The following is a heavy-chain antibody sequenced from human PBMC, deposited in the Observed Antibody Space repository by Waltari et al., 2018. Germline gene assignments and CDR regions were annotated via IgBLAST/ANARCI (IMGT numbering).Heavy chain of an antibody. CDR2: ISGSGGST. CDR3: AKGSLDGGNY. D-gene: IGHD2-15*01. Sequence: EVQLLESGGGLVQPGGSLRLSCAASGFTFSSYAMSWVRQAPGKGLEWGSGISGSGGSTYDAESGKGRFTISRDNSKNTLYLQMNSLRAKDTAVYYCAKGSLDGGNYWGQGTLGTVSS. J-gene: IGHJ4*02. CDR1: GFTFSSYA. V-gene: IGHV3-23*01.